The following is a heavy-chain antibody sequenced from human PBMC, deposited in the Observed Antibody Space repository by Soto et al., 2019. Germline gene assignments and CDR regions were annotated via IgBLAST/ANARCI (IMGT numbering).Heavy chain of an antibody. CDR3: AREHRGVVQPAHRYNWFDP. Sequence: QVQLQESGPGLVKPSETLSLTCAVSGDSINNYSWSWIRQPPGKGLEWIGYISYSGSTSYNPSLRSRVTISVDTSKNQFSLNLSSVTAADTAVYYCAREHRGVVQPAHRYNWFDPWGQGTLVTVSS. CDR2: ISYSGST. D-gene: IGHD2-2*01. CDR1: GDSINNYS. V-gene: IGHV4-59*01. J-gene: IGHJ5*02.